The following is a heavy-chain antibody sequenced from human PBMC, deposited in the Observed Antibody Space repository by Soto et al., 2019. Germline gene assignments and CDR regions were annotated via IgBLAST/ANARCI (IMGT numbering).Heavy chain of an antibody. J-gene: IGHJ3*02. CDR1: GVSMGSHF. V-gene: IGHV4-59*11. D-gene: IGHD2-15*01. CDR3: ARLQYTVVTALDI. CDR2: IYHTVNT. Sequence: TSESLALGCGFSGVSMGSHFWSWIRQAPGKGPELVGYIYHTVNTNYNPALKSRVTISMDTSENQLSLQLSSVTAADTAVYYCARLQYTVVTALDIWGQGTMVTVPS.